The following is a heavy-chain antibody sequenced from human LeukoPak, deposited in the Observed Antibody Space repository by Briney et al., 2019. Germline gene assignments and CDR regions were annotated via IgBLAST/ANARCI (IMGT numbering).Heavy chain of an antibody. V-gene: IGHV3-74*01. CDR1: GFTFNSYW. D-gene: IGHD3-22*01. J-gene: IGHJ4*02. Sequence: GGSLRLSCAASGFTFNSYWMHWVRQVPGKGLVWRSRINGDGSSTNYADTVQGRFTISRDNAQNTLFLQMNSLSAEDTAVYFCARDKSEYDSSGRVDYWGQGTLVTVSS. CDR3: ARDKSEYDSSGRVDY. CDR2: INGDGSST.